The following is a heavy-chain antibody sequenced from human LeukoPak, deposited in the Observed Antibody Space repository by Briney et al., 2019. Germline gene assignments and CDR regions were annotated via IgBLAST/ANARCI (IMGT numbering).Heavy chain of an antibody. J-gene: IGHJ4*02. Sequence: PGGSLRLSCAASGFTFSNYGMYWVRQAPGKGLEWVAVISYDGRNKYYAGSVKGRFTISRDNSKSTLYLQMDSLRAEDTAVYYCAKDSRTVGATIPSHFDYWGQGTLVTVSS. D-gene: IGHD1-26*01. V-gene: IGHV3-30*18. CDR3: AKDSRTVGATIPSHFDY. CDR2: ISYDGRNK. CDR1: GFTFSNYG.